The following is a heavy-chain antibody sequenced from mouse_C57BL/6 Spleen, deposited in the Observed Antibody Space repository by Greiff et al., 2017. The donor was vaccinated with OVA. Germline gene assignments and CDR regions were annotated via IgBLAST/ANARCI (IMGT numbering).Heavy chain of an antibody. Sequence: QVQLQQSGAELARPGASVKLSCKASGYTFTSYGISWVKQRTGQGLEWIGEIYPRSGNTYYNEKFKGKATLTADKSSSTAYMELRSLTSEDSAVYFCAREDYYGSSYGYFDYWGQGTTLTVSS. CDR2: IYPRSGNT. CDR3: AREDYYGSSYGYFDY. J-gene: IGHJ2*01. CDR1: GYTFTSYG. D-gene: IGHD1-1*01. V-gene: IGHV1-81*01.